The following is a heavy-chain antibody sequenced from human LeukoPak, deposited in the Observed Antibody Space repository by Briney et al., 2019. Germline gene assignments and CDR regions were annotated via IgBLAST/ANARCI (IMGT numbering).Heavy chain of an antibody. CDR2: IYYSGST. Sequence: SETLSLTCTVSGGSISSSSYYWGWIRQPPGKGLEWIGSIYYSGSTYYNPSLKSRVTISVDTSKNQFSLKLSSVTAADTAVYYCAGDTLTTVTTTGYWGQGTLVTVSS. D-gene: IGHD4-17*01. CDR1: GGSISSSSYY. V-gene: IGHV4-39*01. CDR3: AGDTLTTVTTTGY. J-gene: IGHJ4*02.